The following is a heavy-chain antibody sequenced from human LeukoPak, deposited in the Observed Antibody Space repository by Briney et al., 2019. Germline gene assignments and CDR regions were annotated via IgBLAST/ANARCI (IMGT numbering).Heavy chain of an antibody. V-gene: IGHV3-7*01. CDR1: GFTFSSYW. CDR2: IKQDGSEK. J-gene: IGHJ4*02. Sequence: PGGSLRLSCAAFGFTFSSYWMSWVRQAPGKGLEWVANIKQDGSEKYYVDSVKGRFTISRDNAKNSLYRQMNSLRAEDTAVYYCATGPGYSSSWWGQGTLVTVSS. CDR3: ATGPGYSSSW. D-gene: IGHD6-13*01.